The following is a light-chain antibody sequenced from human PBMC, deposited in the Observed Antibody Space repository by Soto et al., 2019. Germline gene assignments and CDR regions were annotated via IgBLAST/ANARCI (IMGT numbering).Light chain of an antibody. Sequence: QSVLTQPPSASGTPGQRVTISCSGSSSNIGSNYGYWYQQLPGTAPKLLIYRNNQRPSGVADRFSGAKSGTSASLAISGRRSEDEADYYCASWDDSLSGVVFGGGTKLTVL. J-gene: IGLJ2*01. CDR1: SSNIGSNY. CDR2: RNN. V-gene: IGLV1-47*01. CDR3: ASWDDSLSGVV.